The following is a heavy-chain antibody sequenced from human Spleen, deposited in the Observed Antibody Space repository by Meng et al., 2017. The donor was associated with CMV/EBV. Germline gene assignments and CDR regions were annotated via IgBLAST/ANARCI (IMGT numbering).Heavy chain of an antibody. Sequence: GGSLRLSCAASGFTFSDYAMHWVRQAPGKGLEWVSRIKGDGSSTSYADSVKGRFTISRDNSKNTLYLQMNSLRAEDTAVYYCAKDHCSSTSCYTSYYYYGMDVWGQGTTVTVSS. V-gene: IGHV3-74*01. D-gene: IGHD2-2*01. CDR1: GFTFSDYA. J-gene: IGHJ6*02. CDR2: IKGDGSST. CDR3: AKDHCSSTSCYTSYYYYGMDV.